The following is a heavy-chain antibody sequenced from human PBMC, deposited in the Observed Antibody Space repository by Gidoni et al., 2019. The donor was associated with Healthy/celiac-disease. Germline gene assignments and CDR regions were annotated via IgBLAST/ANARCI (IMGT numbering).Heavy chain of an antibody. D-gene: IGHD1-26*01. CDR3: GRGGWGGSYSGMDV. Sequence: QVQLVQSGAEVKKPGASVKVSCKASGYTFTSYGISWVRQAPGQGLEWMGWISAYKGNKNYEHKPQGRVPRPTDTSTSTAYRGLGSRSSDATAVYYWGRGGWGGSYSGMDVWGQGTTVTVSS. V-gene: IGHV1-18*04. J-gene: IGHJ6*02. CDR1: GYTFTSYG. CDR2: ISAYKGNK.